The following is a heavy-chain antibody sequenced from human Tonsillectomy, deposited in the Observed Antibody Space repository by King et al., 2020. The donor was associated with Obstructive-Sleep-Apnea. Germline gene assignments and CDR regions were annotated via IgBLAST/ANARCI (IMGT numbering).Heavy chain of an antibody. CDR1: GFSFIHAW. V-gene: IGHV3-15*01. CDR3: TTDYPFDP. J-gene: IGHJ5*02. Sequence: DVQLVESGGGLVKPGGSLRLSCAASGFSFIHAWWTWVRQIPGKVREWVGRIKSSFGGGTTDYAAPVRGRFTISRDDSKNTTYVQMISLKIEDTAVYYCTTDYPFDPWGQGTLVTVSS. D-gene: IGHD3-16*02. CDR2: IKSSFGGGTT.